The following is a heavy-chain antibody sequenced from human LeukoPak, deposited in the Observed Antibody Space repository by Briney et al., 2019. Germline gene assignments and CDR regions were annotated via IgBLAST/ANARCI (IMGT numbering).Heavy chain of an antibody. Sequence: PGGSLRLSCAASGFTFSSYGMHWVRQAPGKGLEWVAVIWYDGSNKYYADSVKGRFTISRDNSKNTLYLQMNSLRAEDTAVYYCASGSGSYYGAFDIWGQGTMVTVSS. CDR2: IWYDGSNK. V-gene: IGHV3-33*01. D-gene: IGHD1-26*01. J-gene: IGHJ3*02. CDR3: ASGSGSYYGAFDI. CDR1: GFTFSSYG.